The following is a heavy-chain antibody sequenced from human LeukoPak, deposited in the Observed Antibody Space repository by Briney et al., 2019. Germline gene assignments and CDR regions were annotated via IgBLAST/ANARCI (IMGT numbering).Heavy chain of an antibody. V-gene: IGHV3-33*01. D-gene: IGHD2-15*01. J-gene: IGHJ4*02. CDR3: ASLGYCSGGSCYGNDY. CDR2: IWYDGSNK. Sequence: PGGSLRLSCAASGFTFSSYGMPWVRQAPGKGLEWVAVIWYDGSNKYYADSVKGRFTISRDNSKNTLYLQMNSLRAEDTAVYYCASLGYCSGGSCYGNDYWGQGTLVTVSS. CDR1: GFTFSSYG.